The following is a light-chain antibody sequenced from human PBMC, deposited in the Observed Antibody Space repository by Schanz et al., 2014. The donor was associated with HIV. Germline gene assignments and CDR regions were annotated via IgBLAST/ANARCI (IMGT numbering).Light chain of an antibody. Sequence: QSALTQPASVSGSPGQSITISCSGASSNIGNYNLVSWFQHHPGEAPKIVIFEVRQRPSGVSGRFSGSKSGNTASLTISGLQPEDEADYYCSSYTSRSTGWVFGGGTKVTVL. J-gene: IGLJ3*02. CDR3: SSYTSRSTGWV. CDR2: EVR. V-gene: IGLV2-14*02. CDR1: SSNIGNYNL.